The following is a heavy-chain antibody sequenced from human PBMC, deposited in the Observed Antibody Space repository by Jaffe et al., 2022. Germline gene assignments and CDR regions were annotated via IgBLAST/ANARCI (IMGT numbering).Heavy chain of an antibody. D-gene: IGHD6-13*01. Sequence: QLQLQESGPGLVKPSETLSLTCTVSGGSISSSSYYWGWIRQPPGKGLEWIGSIYYSGSTYYNPSLKSRVTISVDTSKNQFSLKLSSVTAADTAVYYCARTGYSSSDDYWGQGTLVTVSS. J-gene: IGHJ4*02. CDR3: ARTGYSSSDDY. V-gene: IGHV4-39*01. CDR2: IYYSGST. CDR1: GGSISSSSYY.